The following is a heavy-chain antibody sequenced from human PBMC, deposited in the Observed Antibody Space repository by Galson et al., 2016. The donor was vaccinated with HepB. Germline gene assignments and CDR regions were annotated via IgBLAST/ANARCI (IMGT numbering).Heavy chain of an antibody. CDR2: ISAYNGNT. D-gene: IGHD2-21*02. CDR1: GYTFTTYG. CDR3: ARVGMCYRGGGGDCVAHY. J-gene: IGHJ4*02. Sequence: SVKVSCKASGYTFTTYGITWVRQAPGQGLEWMGRISAYNGNTNYAQKLQGRVTMTTDTSTSTAYMELRSLRSDDTAVYYCARVGMCYRGGGGDCVAHYWGQGTLVTVSS. V-gene: IGHV1-18*01.